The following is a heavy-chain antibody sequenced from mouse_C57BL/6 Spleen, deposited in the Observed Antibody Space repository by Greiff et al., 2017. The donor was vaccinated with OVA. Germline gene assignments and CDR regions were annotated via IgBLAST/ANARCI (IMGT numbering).Heavy chain of an antibody. CDR2: IDPSDSYT. J-gene: IGHJ2*01. CDR3: ARGDYGNLDY. V-gene: IGHV1-69*01. CDR1: GYTFTSYW. D-gene: IGHD2-1*01. Sequence: VQLQQPGAELVMPGASVKLSCKASGYTFTSYWMHWVKQRPGQGLEWIGEIDPSDSYTNYNQNFQGKSTLTVDKSSSTAYMQLSSLTSEDSAVYYCARGDYGNLDYWGQGTTLTVSS.